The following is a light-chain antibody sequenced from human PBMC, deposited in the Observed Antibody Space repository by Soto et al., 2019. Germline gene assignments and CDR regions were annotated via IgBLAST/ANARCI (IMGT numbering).Light chain of an antibody. V-gene: IGKV3-20*01. J-gene: IGKJ3*01. CDR2: GTS. Sequence: EIVLTQSPGTLSLSPGERATLCCGASQSVRSSYLAWYQQKPGQAPRLLIYGTSSRATGIPDRFGGSGSGTDFTLTISRLEPEDFAVYYCQQYGSSPFTFGPGTKVDIK. CDR1: QSVRSSY. CDR3: QQYGSSPFT.